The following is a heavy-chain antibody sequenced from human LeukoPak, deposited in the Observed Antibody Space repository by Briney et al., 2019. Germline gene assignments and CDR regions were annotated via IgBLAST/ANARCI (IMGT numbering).Heavy chain of an antibody. CDR2: IYHSGST. D-gene: IGHD3-10*01. CDR1: GYSISSGYY. CDR3: ARGSGSGSDYQTYYFDY. V-gene: IGHV4-38-2*02. Sequence: PSETLSLTCTVSGYSISSGYYWGWIRQPPGKGLEWIGSIYHSGSTYYNPSLKSRVTISVDTSKNQFSLKLSSVTAADTAVYYCARGSGSGSDYQTYYFDYWGQGTLVTVSS. J-gene: IGHJ4*02.